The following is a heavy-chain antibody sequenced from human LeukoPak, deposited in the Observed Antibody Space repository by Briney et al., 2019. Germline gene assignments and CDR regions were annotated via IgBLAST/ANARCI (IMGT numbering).Heavy chain of an antibody. CDR1: GYPFTTFW. CDR2: IYPGDSDT. Sequence: GESLKISCKGSGYPFTTFWIGWVRQLPGKGLEWMGIIYPGDSDTRYSPSFQGHVTISADKSSSTAFLQWRSLKASDTAMYYCATHAPRDAYNSWGQGTMVTISS. V-gene: IGHV5-51*01. J-gene: IGHJ5*02. D-gene: IGHD5-24*01. CDR3: ATHAPRDAYNS.